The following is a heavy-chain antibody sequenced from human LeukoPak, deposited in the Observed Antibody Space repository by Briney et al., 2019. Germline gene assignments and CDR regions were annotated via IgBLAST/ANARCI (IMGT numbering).Heavy chain of an antibody. D-gene: IGHD1-1*01. CDR3: ARDAWQNWKSGANHYYYGLDV. J-gene: IGHJ6*02. Sequence: ASVKVSCKASGGTFSSYAISWVRQAPGQGLEWMGGIIPIFGTANYAQKFQGRVTITADESTSTAYMELSSLRSEDTAVYYCARDAWQNWKSGANHYYYGLDVWGQGTTVTVSS. CDR2: IIPIFGTA. CDR1: GGTFSSYA. V-gene: IGHV1-69*13.